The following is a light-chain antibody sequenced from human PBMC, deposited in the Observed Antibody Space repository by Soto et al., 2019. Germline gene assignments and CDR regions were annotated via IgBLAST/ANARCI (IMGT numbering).Light chain of an antibody. CDR1: SSDVGSYNL. V-gene: IGLV2-14*02. J-gene: IGLJ2*01. CDR2: EVS. Sequence: QSALTQPASVSGSPGQSITISCTGTSSDVGSYNLVSWYQHHPGKAPKLMIYEVSNRPSGVSNRFSGSKSGNTASLTISGLQAEDEADYYCSSYTSSSTRNVVFGGGTKLTVL. CDR3: SSYTSSSTRNVV.